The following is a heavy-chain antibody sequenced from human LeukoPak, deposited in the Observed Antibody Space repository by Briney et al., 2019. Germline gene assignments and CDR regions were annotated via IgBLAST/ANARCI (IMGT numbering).Heavy chain of an antibody. CDR3: ARDPQDIVVVPTWFDP. Sequence: ASVKVSCKASGGTFSSYAISWVRQAPGQGLEWMGRIIPILGIANYAQKFQGRVTITADKSTSTAYMELSSLRSEGTAVYYCARDPQDIVVVPTWFDPWGQGTLVTVSS. J-gene: IGHJ5*02. D-gene: IGHD2-2*01. V-gene: IGHV1-69*04. CDR2: IIPILGIA. CDR1: GGTFSSYA.